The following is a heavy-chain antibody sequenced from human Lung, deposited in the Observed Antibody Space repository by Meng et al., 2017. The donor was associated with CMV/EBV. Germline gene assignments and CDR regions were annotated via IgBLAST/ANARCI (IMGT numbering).Heavy chain of an antibody. CDR2: FYYSGLT. CDR1: GGLTRSRCHN. Sequence: LDLQGPGPGLVKPSGALSTHRSGFGGLTRSRCHNWGWIRQPPGKGLEWIGNFYYSGLTSYNPSLQSRVTISVDTSKNPFSLKLSSVTAADTAVFYCARVWANGEGWFDPWGQGTLVTVSS. D-gene: IGHD2-8*01. J-gene: IGHJ5*02. CDR3: ARVWANGEGWFDP. V-gene: IGHV4-39*07.